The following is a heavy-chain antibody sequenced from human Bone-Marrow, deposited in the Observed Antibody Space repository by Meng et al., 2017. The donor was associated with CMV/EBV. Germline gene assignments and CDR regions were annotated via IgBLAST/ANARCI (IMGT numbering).Heavy chain of an antibody. Sequence: ASVKVSCKASGYTFTSYDINWVRQATGQGLEWMGWMNPNSGNTGYAQKFQGRVTITRNTSISTAYMELSSLRSEDTAVYYCATFLFGVVKSTLYYYYGMDVWGQGTTVTVSS. CDR1: GYTFTSYD. CDR2: MNPNSGNT. D-gene: IGHD3-3*01. V-gene: IGHV1-8*03. J-gene: IGHJ6*02. CDR3: ATFLFGVVKSTLYYYYGMDV.